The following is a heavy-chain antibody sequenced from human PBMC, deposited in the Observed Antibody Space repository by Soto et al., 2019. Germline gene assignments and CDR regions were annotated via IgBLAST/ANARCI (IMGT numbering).Heavy chain of an antibody. CDR1: GGSISSGDYY. CDR3: ARDEVIGTANGASYYYGMDV. D-gene: IGHD2-21*02. J-gene: IGHJ6*02. CDR2: IYYSGST. Sequence: SETLSLTCTVSGGSISSGDYYWSGIRQPPGKGREWIGYIYYSGSTYYNPSLKSRVTISVDTSKNQFSLKLSSVTAADTAVYYCARDEVIGTANGASYYYGMDVWGQGTTVTVSS. V-gene: IGHV4-30-4*01.